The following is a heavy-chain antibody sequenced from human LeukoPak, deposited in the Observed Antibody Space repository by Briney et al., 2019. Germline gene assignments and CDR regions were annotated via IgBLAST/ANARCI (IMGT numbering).Heavy chain of an antibody. V-gene: IGHV1-18*01. J-gene: IGHJ3*02. Sequence: ASVKVSCKASGYTFTSYGISWVRQAPGQGLEWMGWISAYNGNTNYAQKLQGRVTMTTDTSTSTAYMELRSLRSDDTAVYYCARDNNGDYVSPGAFDIWGQGTMVTVSS. CDR1: GYTFTSYG. D-gene: IGHD4-17*01. CDR2: ISAYNGNT. CDR3: ARDNNGDYVSPGAFDI.